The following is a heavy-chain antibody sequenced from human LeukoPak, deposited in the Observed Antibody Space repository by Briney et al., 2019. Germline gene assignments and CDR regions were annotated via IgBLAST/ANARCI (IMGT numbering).Heavy chain of an antibody. CDR1: GASITQHY. CDR3: TRGITGHYRSLGGFAFDI. J-gene: IGHJ3*02. V-gene: IGHV4-59*11. D-gene: IGHD3-16*01. Sequence: SETLSLTCTVSGASITQHYWSWIRQPPGKGLEYIGYFYYDGSTNYTSSVRSRVTILVDTSKNQFTLNLRSVSAADTAKYYCTRGITGHYRSLGGFAFDIWGQGTMVAVSP. CDR2: FYYDGST.